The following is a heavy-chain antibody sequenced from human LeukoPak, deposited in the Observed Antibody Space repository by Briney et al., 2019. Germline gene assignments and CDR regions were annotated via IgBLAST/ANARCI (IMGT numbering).Heavy chain of an antibody. V-gene: IGHV4-59*01. D-gene: IGHD1-14*01. J-gene: IGHJ5*02. CDR3: ARNRVWFDP. CDR1: GGSISSYY. Sequence: SETLSLTCTVSGGSISSYYWSWIRQPPGKGLEWIGYIYYSGSTNYNPSLKSRVTTSVDTSKNQFSLKLSSVTAADTAVYYCARNRVWFDPWGQGTLVTVSS. CDR2: IYYSGST.